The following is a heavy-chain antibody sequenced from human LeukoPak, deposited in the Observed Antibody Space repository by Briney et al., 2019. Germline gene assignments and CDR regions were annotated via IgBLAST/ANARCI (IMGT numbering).Heavy chain of an antibody. Sequence: GGSLRLSCAASGFVFSDYGMVWVRQAPGKGLEWMAFIRYDGSNKYYADTVKGRFTISRDNSKNTLYLQMKSLRAEDTAVYYCTSERVVPAALDAFDIWGQGTMVTVSS. CDR2: IRYDGSNK. CDR3: TSERVVPAALDAFDI. D-gene: IGHD2-2*01. J-gene: IGHJ3*02. CDR1: GFVFSDYG. V-gene: IGHV3-30*02.